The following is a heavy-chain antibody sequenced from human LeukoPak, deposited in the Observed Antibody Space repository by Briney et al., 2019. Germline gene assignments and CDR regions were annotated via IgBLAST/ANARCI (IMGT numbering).Heavy chain of an antibody. D-gene: IGHD3-10*01. CDR3: AKRGVVIRVVLVGFHKEAYYFDS. V-gene: IGHV3-23*01. CDR1: GITLSNYG. J-gene: IGHJ4*02. CDR2: SGSGGGT. Sequence: GSLRLSCSVSGITLSNYGMRWVRQAPGKGPEWVPGSGSGGGTNYADSVKGRFTISRDNPKNTLYLQMNSLRAEDTAVYFCAKRGVVIRVVLVGFHKEAYYFDSWGQGALVTVSS.